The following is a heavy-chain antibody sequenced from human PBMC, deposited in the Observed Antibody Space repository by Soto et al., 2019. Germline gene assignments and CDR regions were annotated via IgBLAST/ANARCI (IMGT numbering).Heavy chain of an antibody. CDR1: GFTFSSYG. Sequence: QVQLVESGGDLVQPGRSLRLSCAASGFTFSSYGMHWVRQAPGKGLEWVAVIWYDGSNKYYADSVKGRFTISRDNSKNTLYLQMNSLRAEDTAVYYCARGRNSMVRGPKRGYYFDYWGQGTLVTVSS. CDR2: IWYDGSNK. J-gene: IGHJ4*02. D-gene: IGHD3-10*01. V-gene: IGHV3-33*08. CDR3: ARGRNSMVRGPKRGYYFDY.